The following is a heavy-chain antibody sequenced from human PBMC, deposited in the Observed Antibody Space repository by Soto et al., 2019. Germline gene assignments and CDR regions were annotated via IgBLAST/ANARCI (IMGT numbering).Heavy chain of an antibody. D-gene: IGHD6-13*01. CDR1: GFTFSSNC. J-gene: IGHJ4*02. CDR3: AREYSSSRYFDY. CDR2: INGDATST. V-gene: IGHV3-74*01. Sequence: DVQLAESGGGLVQPGGSLRLSCAASGFTFSSNCMHWVRHAPWKGLVWVSRINGDATSTNYADSVKGRFTISRDNAKNTMYLQMNSLGAEDPSVYYCAREYSSSRYFDYCGQGTLVTVAS.